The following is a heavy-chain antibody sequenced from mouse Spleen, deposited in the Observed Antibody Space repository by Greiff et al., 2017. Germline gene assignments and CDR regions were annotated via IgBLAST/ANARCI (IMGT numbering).Heavy chain of an antibody. CDR3: AREGDSYYSWFAY. J-gene: IGHJ3*01. CDR2: IHPNSGST. D-gene: IGHD2-12*01. CDR1: GYTFTSYW. V-gene: IGHV1-64*01. Sequence: QVQLQQPGAELVKPGASVKLSCKASGYTFTSYWMHWVKQRPGQGLEWIGMIHPNSGSTNYNEKFKSKATLTVDKSSSTAYMQLSSLTSEDSAVYYCAREGDSYYSWFAYWGQGTLVTVSA.